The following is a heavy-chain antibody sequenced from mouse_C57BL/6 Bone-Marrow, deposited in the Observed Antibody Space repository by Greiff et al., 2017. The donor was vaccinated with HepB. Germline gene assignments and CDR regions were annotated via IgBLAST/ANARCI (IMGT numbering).Heavy chain of an antibody. CDR3: ARSHGYSLDY. D-gene: IGHD2-3*01. CDR2: IDPANGNT. J-gene: IGHJ2*01. Sequence: VHVKQSVAELVRPGASVKLSCTASGFNIKNTYMPWVKQRPEQGLEWIGRIDPANGNTKSAPKFQGKATITADTTSNTAYLQLSSLTSEDTAIYCCARSHGYSLDYWGQGTTLTVSS. CDR1: GFNIKNTY. V-gene: IGHV14-3*01.